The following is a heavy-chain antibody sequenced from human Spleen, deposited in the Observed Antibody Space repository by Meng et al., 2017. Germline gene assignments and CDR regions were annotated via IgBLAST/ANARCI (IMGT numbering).Heavy chain of an antibody. J-gene: IGHJ5*02. V-gene: IGHV4-39*07. CDR3: ARLLKLRNFDWSSKPQEA. CDR2: VYYTGNT. CDR1: GGSVSNDTYN. Sequence: SETLSLTCTVSGGSVSNDTYNWGWIRQPPGKRLEWIGSVYYTGNTYYTPSLKSRVTISIDTSKNQFSLRPTSVTAADTAMYYCARLLKLRNFDWSSKPQEAWGQGTLVTVSS. D-gene: IGHD3-9*01.